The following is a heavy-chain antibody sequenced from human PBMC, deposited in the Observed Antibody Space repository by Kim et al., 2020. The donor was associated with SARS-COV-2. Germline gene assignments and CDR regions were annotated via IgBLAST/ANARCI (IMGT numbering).Heavy chain of an antibody. D-gene: IGHD1-7*01. J-gene: IGHJ4*02. CDR3: ARDPQYNWNYAATYYFDY. CDR2: INPNSGGT. CDR1: GYTFTGYY. Sequence: ASVKVSCKASGYTFTGYYMHWVRQAPGQGLEWMGWINPNSGGTNYAQKFQGRVTMTRDTSISTAYMELSRLRSDDTAVYYCARDPQYNWNYAATYYFDYWGQGTLVTVSS. V-gene: IGHV1-2*02.